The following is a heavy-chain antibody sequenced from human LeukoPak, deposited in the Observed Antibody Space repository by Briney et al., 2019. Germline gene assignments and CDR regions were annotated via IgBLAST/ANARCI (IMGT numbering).Heavy chain of an antibody. CDR2: ISSSSSYI. D-gene: IGHD6-13*01. J-gene: IGHJ4*02. CDR1: GFTXXXYS. V-gene: IGHV3-21*01. Sequence: GFTXXXYSMXWVRQAPGKGLEWVSSISSSSSYIYYADSVKGRFTISRDNAKNSLYLQMNSLRAEDTAVYYCARVVVAAVDYWGQGTLVTVSS. CDR3: ARVVVAAVDY.